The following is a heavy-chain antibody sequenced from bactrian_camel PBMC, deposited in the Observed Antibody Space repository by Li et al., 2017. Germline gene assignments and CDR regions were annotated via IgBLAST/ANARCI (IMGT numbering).Heavy chain of an antibody. J-gene: IGHJ4*01. CDR3: VARTVVGCSLSRVGSYGI. V-gene: IGHV3S40*01. D-gene: IGHD3*01. CDR1: VRRAC. CDR2: IYTGGGST. Sequence: VQLVESGGGSVQAGGSLRLSCVATVRRACMGWFRQAPGKEREGVAAIYTGGGSTFYADSVKGRFTISQDNAKNTVYLQMANLKPEDTAMYYCVARTVVGCSLSRVGSYGIWGRGTQVTVS.